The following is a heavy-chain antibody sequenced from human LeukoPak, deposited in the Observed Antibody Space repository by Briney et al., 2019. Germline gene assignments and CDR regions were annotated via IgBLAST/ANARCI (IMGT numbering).Heavy chain of an antibody. CDR1: GYTFTSYG. V-gene: IGHV1-18*01. J-gene: IGHJ5*02. D-gene: IGHD3-9*01. CDR3: ARSPHGGYFDWLSDWFDP. CDR2: ISAYNGNT. Sequence: ASVKVSCKASGYTFTSYGISWVRQAPGQGLEWMGWISAYNGNTSYAQKLQGRVTMTTDTSTSTAYMELRSLRSDDTAVYYCARSPHGGYFDWLSDWFDPWGQGTLVTVSS.